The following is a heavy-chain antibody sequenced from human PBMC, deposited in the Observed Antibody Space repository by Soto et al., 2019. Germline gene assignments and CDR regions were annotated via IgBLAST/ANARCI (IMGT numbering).Heavy chain of an antibody. D-gene: IGHD3-3*01. CDR3: TRGEWQYYFDC. V-gene: IGHV3-49*03. CDR2: IRGKGYGGAT. CDR1: GFSFGDYH. J-gene: IGHJ4*02. Sequence: EVQLVESGGDLVQPGRSLRLSCTASGFSFGDYHMSWFRKAPGKGLEWVGFIRGKGYGGATEYAASVKGRFTISRDDSKSIAYLKMNSLKTQDTAVYYCTRGEWQYYFDCWGQGTLVTVSS.